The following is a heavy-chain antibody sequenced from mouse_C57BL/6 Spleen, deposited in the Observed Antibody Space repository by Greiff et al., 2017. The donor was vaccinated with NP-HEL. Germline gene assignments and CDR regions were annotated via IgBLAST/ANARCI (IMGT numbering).Heavy chain of an antibody. V-gene: IGHV1-61*01. Sequence: VQLQQPGAELVRPGSSVKLSCKASGYTFTSYWMDWVKQRPGQGLEWIGNIYPSDSETHYNQKFKDKATLTVDKSSSTAYMQLSSLTSEDSAVYYCAREGSNYPFAYWGQGTLVTVSA. J-gene: IGHJ3*01. D-gene: IGHD2-5*01. CDR1: GYTFTSYW. CDR3: AREGSNYPFAY. CDR2: IYPSDSET.